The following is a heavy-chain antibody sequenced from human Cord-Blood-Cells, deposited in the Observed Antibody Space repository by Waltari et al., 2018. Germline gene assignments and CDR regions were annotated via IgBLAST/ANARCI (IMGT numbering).Heavy chain of an antibody. CDR3: ARGRGGSYSSSFTFDY. D-gene: IGHD6-6*01. CDR1: GGSFSGYS. Sequence: QVQLQQWGAGLLKPSETLSLTCAVYGGSFSGYSWRWIRQPPGKGLEWIGEINHSGSTNYNPSLKSRVTISVDTSKNQFSLKLSSVTAADTAVYYCARGRGGSYSSSFTFDYWGQGTLVTVSS. CDR2: INHSGST. V-gene: IGHV4-34*01. J-gene: IGHJ4*02.